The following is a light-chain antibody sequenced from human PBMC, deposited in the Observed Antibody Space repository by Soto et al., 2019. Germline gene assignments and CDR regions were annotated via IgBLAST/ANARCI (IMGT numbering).Light chain of an antibody. Sequence: EIVLAQSPGTLSLYPGERATLSCRASQSVSSSYLSWYHQKPGKAPRLLIYGASSRATGIPDRFSGSGSGTDFILTIRRLEPEDFAVYYCQQYGSSGTFGQGTKVDIK. J-gene: IGKJ1*01. CDR1: QSVSSSY. CDR2: GAS. V-gene: IGKV3-20*01. CDR3: QQYGSSGT.